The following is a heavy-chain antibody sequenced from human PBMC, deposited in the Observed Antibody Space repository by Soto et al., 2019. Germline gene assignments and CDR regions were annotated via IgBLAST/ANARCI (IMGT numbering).Heavy chain of an antibody. CDR1: GYTFSTYW. D-gene: IGHD5-12*01. J-gene: IGHJ4*02. CDR2: INPSDSDT. CDR3: ATSTVSYVDIVTSTTRGYFDH. Sequence: GGPLKLSCAASGYTFSTYWIGWVRQMPGEGLEWVAIINPSDSDTRYSPSFEGQVTLSVDRSISTAYLQWSSLKASDTAISYCATSTVSYVDIVTSTTRGYFDHWGQGTLVTVSS. V-gene: IGHV5-51*01.